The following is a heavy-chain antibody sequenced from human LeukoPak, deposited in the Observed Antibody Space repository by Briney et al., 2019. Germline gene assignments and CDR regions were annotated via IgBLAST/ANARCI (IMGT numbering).Heavy chain of an antibody. Sequence: PGGSLRLSCAASGFTFSNYGMHWVRRAPGKGLEWAAGISYDGSNKYYADSVKGRFTISRDNSKNTLYLQMNSLRVEDTAVYYCAKAYTIFGEVIFQYHYMDVWGKGTTVTVSS. J-gene: IGHJ6*03. CDR2: ISYDGSNK. V-gene: IGHV3-30*18. D-gene: IGHD3-3*01. CDR3: AKAYTIFGEVIFQYHYMDV. CDR1: GFTFSNYG.